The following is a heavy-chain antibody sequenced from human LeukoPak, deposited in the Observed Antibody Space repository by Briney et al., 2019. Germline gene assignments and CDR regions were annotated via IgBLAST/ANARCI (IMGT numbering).Heavy chain of an antibody. CDR3: ARVGSSGGYYTPDY. Sequence: PGGSLRLSCAASGFTFSSYWMHWVRQGPGEGLVWVSRINSDGSSTSYADSVKGRFTISRDNAKNTLYLQMNSLRAEDTAVYYCARVGSSGGYYTPDYWGQGTLVTVSS. CDR2: INSDGSST. J-gene: IGHJ4*02. D-gene: IGHD3-22*01. CDR1: GFTFSSYW. V-gene: IGHV3-74*01.